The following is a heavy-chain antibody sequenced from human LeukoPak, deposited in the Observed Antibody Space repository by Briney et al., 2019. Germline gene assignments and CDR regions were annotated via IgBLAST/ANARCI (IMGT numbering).Heavy chain of an antibody. V-gene: IGHV4-4*07. J-gene: IGHJ3*02. D-gene: IGHD3-22*01. CDR3: ARDMVVISHDAFDI. CDR2: IYTSGST. Sequence: SETLSLTCTVSGGSISSYYWSWIRQPAGKRLEWIGRIYTSGSTHYNPSLKSRVTISVDTSKNQFSLRLSSVTAADTAVYYCARDMVVISHDAFDIWGLGTMVTVSS. CDR1: GGSISSYY.